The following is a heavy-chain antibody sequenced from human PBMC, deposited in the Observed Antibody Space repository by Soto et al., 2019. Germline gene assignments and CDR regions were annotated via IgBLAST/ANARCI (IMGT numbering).Heavy chain of an antibody. CDR3: ARSTDDSSGWSLDY. CDR1: GGSISSGGYY. V-gene: IGHV4-61*08. D-gene: IGHD6-19*01. CDR2: IYYSGST. Sequence: SETLSLTCTVSGGSISSGGYYWSWIRQHPGKGLEWIGYIYYSGSTNYNPSLKSRVTISVDTSKNQFSLKLSSVTAADTAVYYCARSTDDSSGWSLDYWGQGTLVTVSS. J-gene: IGHJ4*02.